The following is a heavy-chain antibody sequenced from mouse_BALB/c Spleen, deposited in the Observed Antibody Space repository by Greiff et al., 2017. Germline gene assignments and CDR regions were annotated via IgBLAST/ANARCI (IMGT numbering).Heavy chain of an antibody. CDR2: ISYSGST. Sequence: VQLKQSGPGLVKPSQSLSLTCTVTGYSITSDYAWNWIRQFPGNKLEWMGYISYSGSTSYNPSLKSRISITRDTSKNQFFLQLNSVTTEDTATYYCARWLLRSNYAMDYWGQGTSVTVSS. CDR3: ARWLLRSNYAMDY. J-gene: IGHJ4*01. CDR1: GYSITSDYA. D-gene: IGHD2-3*01. V-gene: IGHV3-2*02.